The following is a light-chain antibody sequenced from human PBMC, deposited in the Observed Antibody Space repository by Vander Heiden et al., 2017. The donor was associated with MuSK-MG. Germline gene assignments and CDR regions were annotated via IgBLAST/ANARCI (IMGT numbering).Light chain of an antibody. Sequence: QSALTQPPSVSGSPGQSVTISCTGTSNDVGDYNRVSWYRQPPDTVPQLIIYEVTKRPSGIPGRFSGSKSGNTASLTISGLQAEDQADYYCSSYTSTFTYVFGTGTKVTVL. V-gene: IGLV2-18*02. J-gene: IGLJ1*01. CDR2: EVT. CDR1: SNDVGDYNR. CDR3: SSYTSTFTYV.